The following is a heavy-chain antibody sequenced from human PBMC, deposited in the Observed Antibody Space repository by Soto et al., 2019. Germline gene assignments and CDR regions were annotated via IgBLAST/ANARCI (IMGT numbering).Heavy chain of an antibody. CDR1: GYPFTSYH. V-gene: IGHV1-46*01. CDR2: INPFGDET. J-gene: IGHJ5*02. D-gene: IGHD5-18*01. CDR3: ARARGYSFGYNYFDH. Sequence: QVHLVQSGAEVKKPAASVNVSCKASGYPFTSYHIHWVRQAPGQGLEWIGVINPFGDETRYSQQFQGRVTMTRDTSSSTVFMELSSLRSEDTAVYYCARARGYSFGYNYFDHWGQGTLVSVSS.